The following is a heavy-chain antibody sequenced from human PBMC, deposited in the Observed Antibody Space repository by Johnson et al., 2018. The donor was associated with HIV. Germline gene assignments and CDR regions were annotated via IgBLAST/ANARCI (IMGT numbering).Heavy chain of an antibody. Sequence: VQLVESGGGLVKPGGSLRLSCAASGFTFSHAWMTWVRQAPGKGLEWIGRIKSKTDGGTTGYAEPVKGRFTISRDDSKNTLYLQMNSLTTGDPAVYYCTTYATMITMYVEIKGGAFDIWGQGTMVTVSS. CDR2: IKSKTDGGTT. D-gene: IGHD3-16*01. CDR3: TTYATMITMYVEIKGGAFDI. J-gene: IGHJ3*02. V-gene: IGHV3-15*01. CDR1: GFTFSHAW.